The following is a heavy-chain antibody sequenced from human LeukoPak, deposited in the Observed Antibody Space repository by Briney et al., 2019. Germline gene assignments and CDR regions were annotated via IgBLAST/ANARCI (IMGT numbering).Heavy chain of an antibody. J-gene: IGHJ4*02. CDR2: IYYSGST. CDR1: GGSISSGGYS. V-gene: IGHV4-31*03. D-gene: IGHD6-13*01. Sequence: SETLSLTCTVSGGSISSGGYSWSWIRQHPGKGLEWIGYIYYSGSTYYNPSLKSRVTISVDTSKNQFSLKLSSVTAADMAVYYCARHEAGTYLQYWGQGALVIVSA. CDR3: ARHEAGTYLQY.